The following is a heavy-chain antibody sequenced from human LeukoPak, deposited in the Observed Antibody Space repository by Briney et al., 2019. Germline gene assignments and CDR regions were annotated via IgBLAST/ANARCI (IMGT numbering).Heavy chain of an antibody. Sequence: ASVKVSCKASGYPFTGYYMHWVRQAPGQGLEWMGWINPNSGGTNYAQKFQGRVTMTRDTSISTAYMELSRLRSDDTAVYYCAKCYSGSYFYGWFDPWGQGTLVTVSS. CDR2: INPNSGGT. CDR1: GYPFTGYY. CDR3: AKCYSGSYFYGWFDP. D-gene: IGHD1-26*01. V-gene: IGHV1-2*02. J-gene: IGHJ5*02.